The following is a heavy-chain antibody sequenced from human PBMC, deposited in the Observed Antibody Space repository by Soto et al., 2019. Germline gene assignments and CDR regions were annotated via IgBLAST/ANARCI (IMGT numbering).Heavy chain of an antibody. V-gene: IGHV4-31*03. CDR2: IYYSGST. Sequence: SETLSLTCTVSGGSISSGGYYWSWIRQHPGKGLEWIGYIYYSGSTYYNPSLKSRVTISVDTSKNQFSLKLTSVTAADTALFHGARGNDWNYFFFAYWGQGTLDPVSS. CDR1: GGSISSGGYY. J-gene: IGHJ4*02. D-gene: IGHD1-7*01. CDR3: ARGNDWNYFFFAY.